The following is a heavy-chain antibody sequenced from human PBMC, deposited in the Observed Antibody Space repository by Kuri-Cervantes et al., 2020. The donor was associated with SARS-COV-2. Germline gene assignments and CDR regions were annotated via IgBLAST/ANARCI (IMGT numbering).Heavy chain of an antibody. J-gene: IGHJ6*02. CDR2: MNPNSGNT. V-gene: IGHV1-8*01. CDR3: AKGLRTNGYYYGMDV. Sequence: ASVKVSCKASGYTFTSYDINWVRQATGQGLEWMGWMNPNSGNTGYAQKFQGRVTMTRNTSISTAYMELSSLRSEDTAVYYCAKGLRTNGYYYGMDVWGQGTTVTVSS. D-gene: IGHD2-8*01. CDR1: GYTFTSYD.